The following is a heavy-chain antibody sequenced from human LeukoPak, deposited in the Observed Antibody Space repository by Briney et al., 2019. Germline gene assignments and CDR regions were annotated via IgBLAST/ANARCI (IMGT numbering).Heavy chain of an antibody. Sequence: GGSLRLSCAASGFTFSSYAMHWVRQAPGKGLEWVAVISYDGSNKYYADSVKGRFTISRDNAKNSLYLQMNSLRAEDTAVYYCARDLSILYYYDSSFIPYFDLWGRGTLVTVSS. CDR3: ARDLSILYYYDSSFIPYFDL. J-gene: IGHJ2*01. CDR2: ISYDGSNK. CDR1: GFTFSSYA. D-gene: IGHD3-22*01. V-gene: IGHV3-30*04.